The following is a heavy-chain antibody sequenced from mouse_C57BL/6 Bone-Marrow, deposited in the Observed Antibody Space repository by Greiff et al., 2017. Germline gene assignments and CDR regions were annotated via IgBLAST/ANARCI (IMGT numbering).Heavy chain of an antibody. CDR3: ARPLITTVVAHYAMDY. J-gene: IGHJ4*01. CDR1: GYTFTSYW. D-gene: IGHD1-1*01. CDR2: IHPTSGST. V-gene: IGHV1-64*01. Sequence: VQLQQPGAELVKPGASVTLSCKASGYTFTSYWMHWVKQRPGQGLEWIGMIHPTSGSTNYNEKFKSKATLTVDKSSSTAYMQHSSLTSEDSAVYYCARPLITTVVAHYAMDYWGQGTSVTVSS.